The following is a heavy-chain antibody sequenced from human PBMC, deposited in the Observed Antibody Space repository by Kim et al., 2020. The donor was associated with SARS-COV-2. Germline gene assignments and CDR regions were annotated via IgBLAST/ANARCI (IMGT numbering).Heavy chain of an antibody. CDR1: GYTFTSYY. CDR2: INPSGGST. J-gene: IGHJ4*02. V-gene: IGHV1-46*01. D-gene: IGHD5-18*01. Sequence: ASVKVSCKASGYTFTSYYMHWVRQAPGQGLEWMGRINPSGGSTSYAQKFQGRVTMTRDTSTSTVYMELSSLRSEDTAVYYCARDVGTDCVLNYWGQGTLVTVSS. CDR3: ARDVGTDCVLNY.